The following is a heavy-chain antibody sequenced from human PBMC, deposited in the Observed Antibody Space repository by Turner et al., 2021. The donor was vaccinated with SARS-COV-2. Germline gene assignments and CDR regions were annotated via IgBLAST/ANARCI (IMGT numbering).Heavy chain of an antibody. J-gene: IGHJ4*01. CDR2: IHHGGST. CDR1: GGSISNDS. Sequence: QVHLHESGTGLVKPSETLSLTCTVSGGSISNDSWSWIRQPHGKGLEWIGYIHHGGSTKYNPSLKSRVTIAVDTSKNQFSRIRSSVTAADTAVYYCAILYAYAEFYFDYWGHGALVTVSS. V-gene: IGHV4-59*08. D-gene: IGHD3-3*01. CDR3: AILYAYAEFYFDY.